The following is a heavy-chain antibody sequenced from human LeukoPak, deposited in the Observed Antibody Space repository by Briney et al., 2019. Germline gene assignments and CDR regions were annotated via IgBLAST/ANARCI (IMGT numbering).Heavy chain of an antibody. D-gene: IGHD3-22*01. J-gene: IGHJ1*01. V-gene: IGHV1-2*02. CDR1: GYTFTGYY. CDR2: INPNSGGT. CDR3: ATHDSSGYHPAEYFQH. Sequence: ASVKVSCKASGYTFTGYYMHWVRQAPGQGLEWMGWINPNSGGTNYAQKFQGRVTMTRDTSISTAYMELSRLRSEDTAVYYCATHDSSGYHPAEYFQHWGQGTLVTVSS.